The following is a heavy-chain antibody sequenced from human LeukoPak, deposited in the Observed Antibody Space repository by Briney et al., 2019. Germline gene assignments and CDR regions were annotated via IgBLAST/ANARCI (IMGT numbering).Heavy chain of an antibody. J-gene: IGHJ3*02. Sequence: GGSLRLSCAASRFTFSSYSMNWVRQAPGKGLEWVSSISSSSSYIYYADSVKGRFTISRDNAKNSLYLQMNSLRAEDTAVYYCARDHSPYSSGWYGRDAFDIWGQGTMVTVSS. V-gene: IGHV3-21*01. CDR1: RFTFSSYS. CDR3: ARDHSPYSSGWYGRDAFDI. D-gene: IGHD6-19*01. CDR2: ISSSSSYI.